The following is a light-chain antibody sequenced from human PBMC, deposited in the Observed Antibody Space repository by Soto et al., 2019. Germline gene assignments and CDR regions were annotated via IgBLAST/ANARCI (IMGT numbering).Light chain of an antibody. CDR1: QSVSSN. V-gene: IGKV3-15*01. J-gene: IGKJ1*01. Sequence: EIVMTQSPATLSVSPGERATLSCRASQSVSSNLAWYQQKPGQAPRLLIYGASTRATGIPARFSGSGSGTEFTLTISSLQSEDFAVSYCQQCNNWPPWTFGQGTQVEIK. CDR2: GAS. CDR3: QQCNNWPPWT.